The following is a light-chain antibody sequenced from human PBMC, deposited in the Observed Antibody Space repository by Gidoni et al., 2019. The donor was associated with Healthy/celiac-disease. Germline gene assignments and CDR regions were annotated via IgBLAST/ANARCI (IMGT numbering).Light chain of an antibody. Sequence: HSALTQPCSVPGSPGQSVTISCTGTSSDVGGYNYVSWYQQHPGKAPKLMIYDVSKRPSGVPDRFSGSKSGNTASLTISGLQAEDEADYYCCSYAGSYTSHVVFGGGTKLTVL. J-gene: IGLJ2*01. V-gene: IGLV2-11*01. CDR3: CSYAGSYTSHVV. CDR1: SSDVGGYNY. CDR2: DVS.